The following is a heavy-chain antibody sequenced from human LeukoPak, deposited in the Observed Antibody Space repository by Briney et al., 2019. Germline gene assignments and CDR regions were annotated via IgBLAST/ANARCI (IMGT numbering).Heavy chain of an antibody. CDR3: AREISSGLAPLGYFDY. CDR2: IYSGGTT. J-gene: IGHJ4*02. D-gene: IGHD6-19*01. V-gene: IGHV3-66*01. CDR1: GFTFSSYW. Sequence: GGSLRLSCTASGFTFSSYWIHWVRQAPGKGLEWVSVIYSGGTTYYADSVKGRFTISGDNSRNTLYLQMNSLRAEDTAVYYCAREISSGLAPLGYFDYWGQGTLVTVSS.